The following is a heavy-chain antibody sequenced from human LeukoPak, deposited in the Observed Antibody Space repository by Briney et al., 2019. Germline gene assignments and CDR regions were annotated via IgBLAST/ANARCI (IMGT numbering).Heavy chain of an antibody. V-gene: IGHV3-7*01. CDR1: GFTVSSYW. D-gene: IGHD6-6*01. J-gene: IGHJ6*03. Sequence: PGGSLRLSCAASGFTVSSYWMTWVRQAPGTGLEWVANIKQDGSEKYYVDSVKGRFTISRDNAKNSLYLQMNSLRAEDTAVYYCARAPSYSSSLTDFYCYYMDVWGKGTTVTVSS. CDR2: IKQDGSEK. CDR3: ARAPSYSSSLTDFYCYYMDV.